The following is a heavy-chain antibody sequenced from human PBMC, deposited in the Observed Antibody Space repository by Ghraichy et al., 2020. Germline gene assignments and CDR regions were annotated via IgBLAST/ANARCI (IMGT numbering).Heavy chain of an antibody. CDR1: GFTFSDHY. V-gene: IGHV3-72*01. CDR3: TRVHTDVDSSESDCLDY. J-gene: IGHJ4*02. Sequence: GESLNISCAASGFTFSDHYMDWVRQAPGKGLEWVGRTRNKANSYTTEYAASVKGRFTISRDDSKNSLYLQMNSLKTEDTAVYYCTRVHTDVDSSESDCLDYWGQGTLVTVSS. D-gene: IGHD3-10*01. CDR2: TRNKANSYTT.